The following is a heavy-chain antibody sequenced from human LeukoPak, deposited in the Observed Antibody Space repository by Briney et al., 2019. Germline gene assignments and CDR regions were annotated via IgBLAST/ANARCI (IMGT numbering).Heavy chain of an antibody. Sequence: GGSLRLSCAASGFTFSSYSMNWVRQAPGKGLEWVSSVSSSSSYIYYADSVKGRFTISRDNAKNSLYLQMNSLRAEDTAVYYCARDAYYYDSSGYYDYWGQGTLVTVSS. D-gene: IGHD3-22*01. V-gene: IGHV3-21*01. CDR3: ARDAYYYDSSGYYDY. J-gene: IGHJ4*02. CDR2: VSSSSSYI. CDR1: GFTFSSYS.